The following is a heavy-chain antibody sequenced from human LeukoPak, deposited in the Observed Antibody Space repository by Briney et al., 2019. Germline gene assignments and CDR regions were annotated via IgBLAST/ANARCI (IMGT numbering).Heavy chain of an antibody. Sequence: GGSLRLSCAASRFTFDDYGMSWVRQAPGKGLEWVSGINWNGGSTGYADSVKGRFTISGDNAKNSLYLQMNSLRAEDTALYYCAKSYGGNSVGAFDIWGQGTMVTVSS. CDR1: RFTFDDYG. J-gene: IGHJ3*02. CDR2: INWNGGST. V-gene: IGHV3-20*04. CDR3: AKSYGGNSVGAFDI. D-gene: IGHD4-23*01.